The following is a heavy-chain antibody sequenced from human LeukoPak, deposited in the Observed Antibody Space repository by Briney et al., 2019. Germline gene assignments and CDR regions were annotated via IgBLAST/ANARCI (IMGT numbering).Heavy chain of an antibody. CDR3: ARVSQDSSGYSDDAFDI. J-gene: IGHJ3*02. V-gene: IGHV4-39*01. D-gene: IGHD3-22*01. CDR2: IYYSGST. CDR1: GGSISSSSYY. Sequence: SETLSLTCTVSGGSISSSSYYWGCIRQPPGKGLEWIGSIYYSGSTYYNPSLKSRVTISVDTSKNQFSLKLSSVTAAETAVYYCARVSQDSSGYSDDAFDIWGQRTMDTVFS.